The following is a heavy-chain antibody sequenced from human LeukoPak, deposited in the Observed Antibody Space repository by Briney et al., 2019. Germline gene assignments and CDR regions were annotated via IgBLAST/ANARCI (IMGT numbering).Heavy chain of an antibody. CDR3: ARDRNYYGMDV. CDR1: GGSISSGGYY. Sequence: SETLSLTCTVSGGSISSGGYYWSWIRQYPGKGLEWIGYIYYSGSTYHNPSLKSRVTISVDTSKNQFSLKLSSVTAADTAVYYCARDRNYYGMDVWGQGTTVTVSS. V-gene: IGHV4-31*03. J-gene: IGHJ6*02. CDR2: IYYSGST.